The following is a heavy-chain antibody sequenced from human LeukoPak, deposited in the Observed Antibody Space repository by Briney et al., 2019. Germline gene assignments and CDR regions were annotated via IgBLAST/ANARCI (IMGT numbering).Heavy chain of an antibody. CDR2: XSYDGSNK. CDR1: G. J-gene: IGHJ3*02. CDR3: AKDQYNWNPLADAFDI. V-gene: IGHV3-30*18. D-gene: IGHD1-20*01. Sequence: GXXXXRQAPGKXLEWVAXXSYDGSNKYYADSVKGRFTISRDNSKNTLYLQMNSLRAEDTAVYYCAKDQYNWNPLADAFDIWGQGTMVTVSS.